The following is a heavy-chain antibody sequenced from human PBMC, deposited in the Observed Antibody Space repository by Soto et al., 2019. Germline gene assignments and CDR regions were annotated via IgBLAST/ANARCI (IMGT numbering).Heavy chain of an antibody. V-gene: IGHV3-7*04. CDR2: IKQAGSER. Sequence: EVQLVESGGGLVQPGESLRLSCAASGFTFSSYWMSWVRQAPGKGLEWVANIKQAGSERYYVDSVKGRFTISRDNGKNSLYLQMNSLRAEDTAVYYCATVVGAPNWFDPWGQGTLVTVSS. CDR3: ATVVGAPNWFDP. CDR1: GFTFSSYW. J-gene: IGHJ5*02. D-gene: IGHD1-26*01.